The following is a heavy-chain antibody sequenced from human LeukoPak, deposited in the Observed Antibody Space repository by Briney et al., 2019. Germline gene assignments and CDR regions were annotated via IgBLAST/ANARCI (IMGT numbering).Heavy chain of an antibody. CDR3: ARGPSSGWGLYYYYGMDV. J-gene: IGHJ6*02. V-gene: IGHV1-18*04. CDR2: ISAYNGNT. D-gene: IGHD6-19*01. Sequence: ASVKVSCKASGYTFTGYYMHWVRQAPGQGLEWMGWISAYNGNTNYAQKLQGRVTMTTDTSTSTAYMELRSLRSDDTAVYYCARGPSSGWGLYYYYGMDVWGQGTTVTVSS. CDR1: GYTFTGYY.